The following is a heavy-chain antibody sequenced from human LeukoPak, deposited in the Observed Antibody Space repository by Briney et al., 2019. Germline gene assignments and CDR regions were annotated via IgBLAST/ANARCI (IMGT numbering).Heavy chain of an antibody. CDR2: IYYSGST. J-gene: IGHJ4*02. D-gene: IGHD3-3*01. CDR1: GDSISSCSYY. Sequence: SGTLSLTCTVSGDSISSCSYYWGWIRQPPGKGLEWIGSIYYSGSTYYNPSLKSRVTISVDTSKNQFSLKLSSVTAEDTAVYYCASLRITIFGVVIIEYYFDYWGQGTLVTVSS. CDR3: ASLRITIFGVVIIEYYFDY. V-gene: IGHV4-39*01.